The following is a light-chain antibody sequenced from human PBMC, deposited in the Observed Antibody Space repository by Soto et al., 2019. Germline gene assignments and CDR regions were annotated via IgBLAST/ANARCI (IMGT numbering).Light chain of an antibody. CDR3: SSYAGSNNWV. CDR1: SSDVGSYNY. Sequence: QSVLTQPPSASGSPGQSVTISCTGTSSDVGSYNYVSWYQQDPGKAPKLMIFDVSKRPSGVPDRFSGSKSGNTASLTVSGLQAEDEADYYCSSYAGSNNWVFGGGTKLTVL. J-gene: IGLJ3*02. V-gene: IGLV2-8*01. CDR2: DVS.